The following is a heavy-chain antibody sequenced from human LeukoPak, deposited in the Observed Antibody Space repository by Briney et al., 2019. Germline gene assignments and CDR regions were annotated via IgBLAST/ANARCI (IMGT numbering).Heavy chain of an antibody. V-gene: IGHV4-4*07. CDR3: ARGIGFITMIYTSDY. CDR2: IYTSGST. Sequence: SETLSLTCTVSGGSISSYYWSWIRQPAGKGLEWIGRIYTSGSTNYNPSLKSRVTMSVDTSENQFFLNLRSVTAADTAVYYCARGIGFITMIYTSDYWGQGTLVTVSS. CDR1: GGSISSYY. J-gene: IGHJ4*02. D-gene: IGHD3-22*01.